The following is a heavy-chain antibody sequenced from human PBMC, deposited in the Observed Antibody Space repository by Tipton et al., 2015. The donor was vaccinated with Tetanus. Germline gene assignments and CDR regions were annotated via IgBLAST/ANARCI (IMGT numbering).Heavy chain of an antibody. CDR3: ARAPNRISRDYDC. Sequence: QSGAEVKKPGSSVKVSCKASGGTFTNYALSWVRQPPGQGLEWVGGITPIFGTTNSAPKFQGRFTITADESTNTAYMWLSSLRSEDTAVYYCARAPNRISRDYDCRGQGTQISVSS. V-gene: IGHV1-69*01. D-gene: IGHD1-14*01. CDR2: ITPIFGTT. CDR1: GGTFTNYA. J-gene: IGHJ4*02.